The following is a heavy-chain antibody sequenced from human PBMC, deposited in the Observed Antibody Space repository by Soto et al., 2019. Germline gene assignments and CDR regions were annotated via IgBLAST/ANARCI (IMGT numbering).Heavy chain of an antibody. CDR3: ARDYGGNLLDY. CDR1: GGSVRRGSYY. D-gene: IGHD4-17*01. J-gene: IGHJ4*02. CDR2: IYYSGST. V-gene: IGHV4-61*01. Sequence: PSETLSFTCTVSGGSVRRGSYYWSWIRQPPGKGLEWIGYIYYSGSTNYNPSLKSRVTISVDTSKNQFSLKLSSVTAADTAVYYRARDYGGNLLDYWGQGTLVTVSS.